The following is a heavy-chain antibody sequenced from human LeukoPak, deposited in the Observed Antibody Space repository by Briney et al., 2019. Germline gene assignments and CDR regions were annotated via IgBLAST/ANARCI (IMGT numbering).Heavy chain of an antibody. CDR2: IYSSEYT. CDR3: ARGSDDYKVGNH. CDR1: GDSFDNSYC. Sequence: SETLSLSCTVSGDSFDNSYCWTWVRQPPGKRPEWIGTIYSSEYTYYNPSLRSRATISADTSNNLFSLKLLSVTAADTAVYYCARGSDDYKVGNHWGHGTLVTVSS. V-gene: IGHV4-39*01. J-gene: IGHJ1*01. D-gene: IGHD5-24*01.